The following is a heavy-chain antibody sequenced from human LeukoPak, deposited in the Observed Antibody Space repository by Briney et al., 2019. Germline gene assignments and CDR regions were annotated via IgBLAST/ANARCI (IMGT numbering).Heavy chain of an antibody. CDR3: ARDLGPVYYGSGGTYYYYGMDV. J-gene: IGHJ6*02. D-gene: IGHD3-10*01. V-gene: IGHV4-59*01. Sequence: SETLSLTCAVYGGSFSGYYWSWIRQPPGKGLEWIGYIYYSGSTNYNPSLKSRVTISVDTSKNQFSLRLSSVTAADTAVYYCARDLGPVYYGSGGTYYYYGMDVWGQGTTVTVSS. CDR2: IYYSGST. CDR1: GGSFSGYY.